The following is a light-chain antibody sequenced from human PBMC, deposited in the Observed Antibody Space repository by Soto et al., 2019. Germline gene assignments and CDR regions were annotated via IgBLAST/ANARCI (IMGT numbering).Light chain of an antibody. Sequence: DIPMTQSPSTLSASVGDTVTITCRASQSISSWLAWYQQKPGKVPKLLMYKTSSLESGVPSRFSGRGSGTEFTLTISTVQADDFATYYCQQYHAYPLTFGGGKKVEL. CDR3: QQYHAYPLT. V-gene: IGKV1-5*03. J-gene: IGKJ4*01. CDR1: QSISSW. CDR2: KTS.